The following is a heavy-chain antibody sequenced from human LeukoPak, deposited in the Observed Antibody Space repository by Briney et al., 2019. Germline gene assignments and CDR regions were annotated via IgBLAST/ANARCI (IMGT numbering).Heavy chain of an antibody. D-gene: IGHD3-22*01. V-gene: IGHV1-69*04. CDR1: GGTFSSYA. CDR2: IIHILGIA. J-gene: IGHJ4*02. Sequence: AVKDSCKASGGTFSSYARSWVRQAPGQGGEWMGRIIHILGIANYAQKFQGRVTITADKSTSTAYMELSSLRSEDTAVYYCARDLWGSVYDSSGYLPFYWGQGTLVTVSS. CDR3: ARDLWGSVYDSSGYLPFY.